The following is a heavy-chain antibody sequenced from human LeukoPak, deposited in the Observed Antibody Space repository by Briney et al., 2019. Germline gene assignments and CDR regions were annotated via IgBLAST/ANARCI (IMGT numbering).Heavy chain of an antibody. J-gene: IGHJ4*02. CDR3: AKRPSDYGDYVSYFDY. CDR1: GFSFISYG. V-gene: IGHV3-30*18. D-gene: IGHD4-17*01. Sequence: GGSLRLSCAASGFSFISYGMHWVRQAPGKGLEWVGVISDDGRRKDYADSVKGRFTISRNNSKDTLYLQMNSLRAEDTAVYYCAKRPSDYGDYVSYFDYWGQGTLVTVSS. CDR2: ISDDGRRK.